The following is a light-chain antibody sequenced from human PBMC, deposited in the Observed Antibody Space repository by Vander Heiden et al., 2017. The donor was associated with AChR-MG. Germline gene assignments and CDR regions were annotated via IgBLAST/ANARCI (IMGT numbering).Light chain of an antibody. Sequence: DIQMTQSPSTLSASVGDRVTITCRASQNIINWLAWYQQKPVKAPKLLIYRSSSVQTGVPSRFSGSGSGTEFTLTISSLQPDDSATYYCQQYKSYPYSFGQGTKLEIK. CDR1: QNIINW. J-gene: IGKJ2*03. CDR3: QQYKSYPYS. V-gene: IGKV1-5*03. CDR2: RSS.